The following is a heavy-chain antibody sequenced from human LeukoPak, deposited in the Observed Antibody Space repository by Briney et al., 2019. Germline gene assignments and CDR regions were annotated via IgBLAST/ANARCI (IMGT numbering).Heavy chain of an antibody. D-gene: IGHD1-26*01. J-gene: IGHJ5*02. Sequence: SETLSLTCTVSGGSISVRNYYWGWIRQPPGKGLEWIGSIYYRGSTYYNPSLKSRVTISADTSKNQFSLKLSSVTAADTAVYYCARQGAFDPWGPGTLVTVSS. CDR3: ARQGAFDP. CDR1: GGSISVRNYY. CDR2: IYYRGST. V-gene: IGHV4-39*01.